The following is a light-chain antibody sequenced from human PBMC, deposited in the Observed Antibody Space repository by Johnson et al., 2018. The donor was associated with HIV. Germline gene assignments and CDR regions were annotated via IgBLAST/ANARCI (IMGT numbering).Light chain of an antibody. V-gene: IGLV1-51*01. CDR1: SSNIGNNY. Sequence: QSVLTQPPSVSAAPGQKVTISCSGSSSNIGNNYVSWYQQLPGTAPKLLIYDNNKRPSRIPDRFSGSKSGTSATLGITGLQTGDEADYYCGTWDSTLYVFGTGTKVTVL. J-gene: IGLJ1*01. CDR2: DNN. CDR3: GTWDSTLYV.